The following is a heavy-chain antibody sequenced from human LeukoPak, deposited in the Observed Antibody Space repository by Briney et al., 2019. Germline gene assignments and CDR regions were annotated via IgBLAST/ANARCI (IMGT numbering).Heavy chain of an antibody. D-gene: IGHD6-13*01. Sequence: GGSLRLSCAASGFTFDDYGMSWVRQAPEKGLEWVSAINWNGGSTGYADSVKGRFTISRDNAKNSLYLQMNSLRAEDTALYYCARAGYSSSWYNWFDPWGQGTLVTVSS. V-gene: IGHV3-20*04. CDR1: GFTFDDYG. J-gene: IGHJ5*02. CDR2: INWNGGST. CDR3: ARAGYSSSWYNWFDP.